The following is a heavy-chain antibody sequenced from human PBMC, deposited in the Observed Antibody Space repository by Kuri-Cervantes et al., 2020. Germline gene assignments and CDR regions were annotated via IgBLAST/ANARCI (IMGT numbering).Heavy chain of an antibody. Sequence: SETLSLTCTVSGGSISSGSYYWSWIRQPAGKGLEWIGRIYTSGSTNYNPSLKSRVTISVDTSKNQFSLKLSSVTAADTAVYYCARDNGYFDYWGQGSLVTVSS. J-gene: IGHJ4*02. CDR2: IYTSGST. D-gene: IGHD2-8*01. CDR1: GGSISSGSYY. V-gene: IGHV4-61*02. CDR3: ARDNGYFDY.